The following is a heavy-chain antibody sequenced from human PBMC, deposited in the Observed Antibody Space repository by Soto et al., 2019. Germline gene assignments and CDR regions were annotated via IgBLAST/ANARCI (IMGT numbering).Heavy chain of an antibody. J-gene: IGHJ6*02. CDR2: IYSGGST. CDR3: ARDPPATRHGMDV. Sequence: EVQLVETGGGLIQPGGSLRLSCAASGFTVSSNYMSWFRQAPGKGLEWVSVIYSGGSTYYADSVRGRFTISRDNSKNTLYLQMKSLRAEDTAVYYCARDPPATRHGMDVWGQGTTVTVSS. CDR1: GFTVSSNY. V-gene: IGHV3-53*02.